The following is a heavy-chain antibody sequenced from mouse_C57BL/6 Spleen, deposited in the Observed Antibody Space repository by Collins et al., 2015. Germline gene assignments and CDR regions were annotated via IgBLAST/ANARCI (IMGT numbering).Heavy chain of an antibody. Sequence: QVQLQQPGAELVKPGASVKLSCKASGYTFTNYWMQWVKQRPGQGLEWIGEIDPSDSYSNYNQKFKGKATLTVDTSSSTAYMQLSSLTSEDSAVYYCASWFYYYGSSYLDYWGQGTTLTVSS. J-gene: IGHJ2*01. D-gene: IGHD1-1*01. V-gene: IGHV1-50*01. CDR3: ASWFYYYGSSYLDY. CDR1: GYTFTNYW. CDR2: IDPSDSYS.